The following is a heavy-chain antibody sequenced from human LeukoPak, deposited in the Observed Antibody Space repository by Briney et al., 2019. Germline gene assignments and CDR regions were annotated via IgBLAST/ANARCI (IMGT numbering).Heavy chain of an antibody. Sequence: PGGSLRLPCAASGFTFSNYAMSWVRQTPGKGLEWVSAISGSGGVTHYADSVKGRVTISRDNSKNTLDLQMNSLRAEDTAVYYCAKGRSSGSYSCMDVWGQGTTVTVSS. CDR2: ISGSGGVT. J-gene: IGHJ6*02. D-gene: IGHD3-10*01. V-gene: IGHV3-23*01. CDR3: AKGRSSGSYSCMDV. CDR1: GFTFSNYA.